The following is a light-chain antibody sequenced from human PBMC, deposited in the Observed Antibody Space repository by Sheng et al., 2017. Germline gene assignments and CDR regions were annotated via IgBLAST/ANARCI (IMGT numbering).Light chain of an antibody. Sequence: QSALTQPASVSGSPGQSITISCTGTSNDVGSYNYVSWYRQYPGKAPQLLLFDVSYRPSGVSNRFSGSKLGNTASLTISGLQAEDEATYFCSSYTSTSRLVFGGGTKVTVL. J-gene: IGLJ3*02. CDR1: SNDVGSYNY. V-gene: IGLV2-14*03. CDR3: SSYTSTSRLV. CDR2: DVS.